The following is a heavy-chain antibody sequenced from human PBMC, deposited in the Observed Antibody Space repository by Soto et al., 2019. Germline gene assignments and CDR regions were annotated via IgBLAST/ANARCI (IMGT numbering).Heavy chain of an antibody. CDR1: GYSFTRYW. J-gene: IGHJ5*02. CDR2: IDPSDSYT. D-gene: IGHD3-10*01. V-gene: IGHV5-10-1*01. Sequence: GESMKISCKGSGYSFTRYWISWVRQMPGKGLEWMGRIDPSDSYTNYGPSFQGHVTMSVDKSTSTAYLQWSSLKASDTAMYYCARMDGLVRGITKNWFDPWGQGTLVTVSS. CDR3: ARMDGLVRGITKNWFDP.